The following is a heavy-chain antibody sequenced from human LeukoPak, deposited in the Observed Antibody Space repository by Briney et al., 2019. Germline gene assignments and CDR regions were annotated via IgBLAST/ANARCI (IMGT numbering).Heavy chain of an antibody. Sequence: PGGSLRLSCVGSGFTFTSYSMNWVRQAPGKGLEWVSSISSTSNYIYDTDSLKGRFTVSRDNAKNSLYLQMNSLRSEDTAVYYCARDPDLRGVIVARLTYYYYGMDVWGQGTTVTVSS. CDR1: GFTFTSYS. J-gene: IGHJ6*02. V-gene: IGHV3-21*04. D-gene: IGHD3-10*01. CDR2: ISSTSNYI. CDR3: ARDPDLRGVIVARLTYYYYGMDV.